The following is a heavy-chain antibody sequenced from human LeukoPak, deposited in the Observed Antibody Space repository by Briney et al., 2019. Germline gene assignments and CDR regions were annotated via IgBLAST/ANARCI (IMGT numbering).Heavy chain of an antibody. J-gene: IGHJ4*02. CDR1: GFSFSSYW. CDR2: IDQRGSDK. D-gene: IGHD6-6*01. V-gene: IGHV3-7*01. CDR3: TRGGAARPDY. Sequence: GGSLRLSCAASGFSFSSYWMTWVRQAPGKGLEWVAKIDQRGSDKHYVDSVKGRFTVSRDNAKNSLFLQMNSLRDEDTAVYYCTRGGAARPDYWGQGTLVTVSS.